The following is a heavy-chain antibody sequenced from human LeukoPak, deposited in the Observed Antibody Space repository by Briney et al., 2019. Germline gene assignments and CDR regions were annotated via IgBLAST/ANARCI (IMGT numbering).Heavy chain of an antibody. Sequence: PGGSLRLSCAAPEFTFSSYSMNWVRQAPGKGLEWVSYLSAGSRTIYYADSVKGRFTISRDNAKNSLYLQMNSLRDEDTAVYYCARASRSGSYYFDYWGQGTVVTVSS. D-gene: IGHD3-10*01. CDR3: ARASRSGSYYFDY. V-gene: IGHV3-48*02. J-gene: IGHJ4*02. CDR1: EFTFSSYS. CDR2: LSAGSRTI.